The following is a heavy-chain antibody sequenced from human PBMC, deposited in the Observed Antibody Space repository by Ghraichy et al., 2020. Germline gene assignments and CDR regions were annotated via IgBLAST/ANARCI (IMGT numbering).Heavy chain of an antibody. CDR2: ISWNGGST. J-gene: IGHJ4*02. V-gene: IGHV3-43D*03. CDR3: AKDGGGFDSFFDY. D-gene: IGHD5-12*01. Sequence: SAISWNGGSTSYADSVKDRFTISRDNSKNSLYLQMNSLRAEDTALYYCAKDGGGFDSFFDYWGQGTLVTVSS.